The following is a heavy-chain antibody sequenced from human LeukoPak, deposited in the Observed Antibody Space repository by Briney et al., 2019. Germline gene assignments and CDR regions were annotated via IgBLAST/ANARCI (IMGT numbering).Heavy chain of an antibody. D-gene: IGHD1-1*01. CDR1: GFPFIEYS. Sequence: GGSLRLSCTASGFPFIEYSMKWVRQAPGKGLEWISYIGIDSGNTKYADSVRGRFTISADKAKNSLYLQMNSLRVEDTAVYYCARDHNYAFDNWGQGTLVSVAS. J-gene: IGHJ4*02. CDR3: ARDHNYAFDN. V-gene: IGHV3-48*01. CDR2: IGIDSGNT.